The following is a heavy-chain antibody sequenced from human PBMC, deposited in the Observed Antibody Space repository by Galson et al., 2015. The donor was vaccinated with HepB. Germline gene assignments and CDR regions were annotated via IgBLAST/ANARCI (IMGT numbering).Heavy chain of an antibody. J-gene: IGHJ4*02. Sequence: SVKVSCKASGYTFTSYAMHWVRQAPGQRLEWMGWINAGNGNTKYSQKFQGRVTITRDTSASTAYMELSSLRSEDTAVYYCAREPQPWGSYRHPLDYWGQGTLVTVSS. CDR3: AREPQPWGSYRHPLDY. V-gene: IGHV1-3*01. CDR1: GYTFTSYA. CDR2: INAGNGNT. D-gene: IGHD3-16*02.